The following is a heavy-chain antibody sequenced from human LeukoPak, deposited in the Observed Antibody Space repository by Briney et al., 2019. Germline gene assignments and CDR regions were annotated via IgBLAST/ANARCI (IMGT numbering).Heavy chain of an antibody. V-gene: IGHV3-30*18. CDR2: ISYDGSNK. CDR3: AEEVGSYYHGLDY. Sequence: PGGSLRLSCAASGFTFSSYGMHWVRQAPGKGLEWVAVISYDGSNKYYADSVKGRFTISRDNSKNTLYLQMNSLRAEDTAVYYCAEEVGSYYHGLDYWGQGTLVTVSS. D-gene: IGHD1-26*01. CDR1: GFTFSSYG. J-gene: IGHJ4*02.